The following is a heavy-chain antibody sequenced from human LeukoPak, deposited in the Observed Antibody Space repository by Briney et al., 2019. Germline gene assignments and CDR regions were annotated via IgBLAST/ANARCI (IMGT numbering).Heavy chain of an antibody. CDR3: ARDRAAAGHYYYYMDV. CDR2: IIPIFGAA. V-gene: IGHV1-69*01. J-gene: IGHJ6*03. Sequence: GASVKVSCKASGGTFSSYAISWVRQAPGQGLERMGGIIPIFGAANYAQKFQGRVTITADESTSTAYMELSSLRSEDTAVYYCARDRAAAGHYYYYMDVWGKGTTVTVSS. D-gene: IGHD6-13*01. CDR1: GGTFSSYA.